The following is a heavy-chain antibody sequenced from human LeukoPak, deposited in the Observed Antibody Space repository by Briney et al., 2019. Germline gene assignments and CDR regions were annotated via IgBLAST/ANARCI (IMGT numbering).Heavy chain of an antibody. CDR3: ARAFGNVRGAT. CDR1: DESFSGPY. Sequence: SETLSLTCGVYDESFSGPYWSWIRQPPGKGLEWIGEINDGGYTNYNPSLESRVTLSVDTSKKQFSLNLRSVTAADTAVYYCARAFGNVRGATWGQGTLVTVSS. D-gene: IGHD3-10*01. J-gene: IGHJ5*02. CDR2: INDGGYT. V-gene: IGHV4-34*01.